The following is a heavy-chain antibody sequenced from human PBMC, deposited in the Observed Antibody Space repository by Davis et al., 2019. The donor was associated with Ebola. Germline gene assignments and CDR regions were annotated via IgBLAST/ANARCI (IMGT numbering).Heavy chain of an antibody. D-gene: IGHD2-2*01. CDR2: IYYSGSI. CDR1: GGSISSGPYY. V-gene: IGHV4-39*07. Sequence: SETLSLTCTVSGGSISSGPYYWGWIRQPPGKGLEWIGSIYYSGSIYYNPSLKSRVAISVDTSKRQFSLRLTSVTAADTAMYYCARDRSTAAAGGWFDPWGQGTQVIVSS. J-gene: IGHJ5*02. CDR3: ARDRSTAAAGGWFDP.